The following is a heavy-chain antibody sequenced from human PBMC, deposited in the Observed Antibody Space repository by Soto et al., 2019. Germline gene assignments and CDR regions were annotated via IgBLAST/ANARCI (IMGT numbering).Heavy chain of an antibody. CDR3: AKVRPRRSSGYFIDY. D-gene: IGHD5-18*01. CDR2: VSHDGRNT. V-gene: IGHV3-30*18. J-gene: IGHJ6*04. CDR1: GFTFSDYA. Sequence: PGGSLRRSCAASGFTFSDYAMPWVRQAPGKGLEWVAVVSHDGRNTHYADSVKGRFTISRDDSKNPDAMEMTSLRAEDTAVYYSAKVRPRRSSGYFIDYWGKATPVTVST.